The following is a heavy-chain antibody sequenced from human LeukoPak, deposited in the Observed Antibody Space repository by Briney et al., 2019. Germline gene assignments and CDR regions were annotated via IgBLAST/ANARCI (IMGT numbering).Heavy chain of an antibody. CDR1: GGSISSYY. CDR2: IYYSGST. J-gene: IGHJ4*02. D-gene: IGHD4-17*01. Sequence: SETLSLTCTVSGGSISSYYWSWIRQPPGKGLEWIGYIYYSGSTNYNPSLKSRVTISVDTSKNQFSLKLNSVTAADTAVYYCARIPTVTFFDYWGQGTLVTVSS. V-gene: IGHV4-59*01. CDR3: ARIPTVTFFDY.